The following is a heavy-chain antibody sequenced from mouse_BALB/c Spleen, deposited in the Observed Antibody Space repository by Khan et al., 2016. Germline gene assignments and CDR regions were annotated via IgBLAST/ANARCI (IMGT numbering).Heavy chain of an antibody. CDR2: INTHSGVP. D-gene: IGHD3-1*01. J-gene: IGHJ4*01. Sequence: QIQLVQSGPELKKPGETVRISCKASGYTFTTAGIQWVQKMPAQGLKWIGWINTHSGVPKYAEDFKGRFAFSLDISVSTAYLQITNLKNEDPATSVGAGGGAADSRVDGRGMAYWGQGTLVTVSS. CDR1: GYTFTTAG. CDR3: AGGGAADSRVDGRGMAY. V-gene: IGHV9-4*02.